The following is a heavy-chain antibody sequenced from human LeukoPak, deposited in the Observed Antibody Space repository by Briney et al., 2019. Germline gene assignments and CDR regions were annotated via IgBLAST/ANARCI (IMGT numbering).Heavy chain of an antibody. J-gene: IGHJ3*02. Sequence: GGSLRLSCAASGFTFSGDNMNWVRQAPGEGLEWVSFISNSGNFIKYADSLKGRFTISRDNAKNSLYLQMNSLRAEDTAMYYCTRDRALNIGAYDIWGQGTLVTVSS. V-gene: IGHV3-21*01. D-gene: IGHD5-12*01. CDR3: TRDRALNIGAYDI. CDR2: ISNSGNFI. CDR1: GFTFSGDN.